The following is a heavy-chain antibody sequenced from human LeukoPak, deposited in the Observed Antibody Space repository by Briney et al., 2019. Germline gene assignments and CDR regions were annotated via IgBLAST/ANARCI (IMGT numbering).Heavy chain of an antibody. J-gene: IGHJ4*02. CDR3: ARFASIAGDY. V-gene: IGHV3-30*04. CDR2: ISYDGSNK. CDR1: GFTFSSYA. D-gene: IGHD6-6*01. Sequence: GGSLGLSCAASGFTFSSYAMHWVRQAPGKGLEWVAVISYDGSNKYYADSVKGRFTISRDNSKNTLYLQMNSLRAEDTAVYYCARFASIAGDYWGQGTLVTASS.